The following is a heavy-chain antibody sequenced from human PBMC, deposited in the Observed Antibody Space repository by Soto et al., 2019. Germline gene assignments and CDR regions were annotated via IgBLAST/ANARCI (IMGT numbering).Heavy chain of an antibody. V-gene: IGHV3-15*01. CDR1: GFTFSNAW. CDR2: IKSKTDGGTT. D-gene: IGHD1-1*01. Sequence: GGSLRLSCAASGFTFSNAWMSWVRQAPGKGLEWVGRIKSKTDGGTTDYAAPVKGRFTSSRDDSKNTLYLQMNSLKTEDTAVYYCTTDPSRLCNWDDAFDIWGQGTMVTVSS. J-gene: IGHJ3*02. CDR3: TTDPSRLCNWDDAFDI.